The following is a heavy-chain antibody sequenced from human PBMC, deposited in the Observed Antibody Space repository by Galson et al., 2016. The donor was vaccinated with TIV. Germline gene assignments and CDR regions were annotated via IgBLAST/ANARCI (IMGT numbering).Heavy chain of an antibody. Sequence: SLRLSCAASGLSVTINYMTWVRQAPGKGLEWVSLISDGGNTYYPDSVKGRFTIYRDNSKNTLYLQMNSLRVEDTAVYYCARDRMVDATYYYYYYGMDVWGQGTAVTVSS. J-gene: IGHJ6*02. CDR1: GLSVTINY. CDR2: ISDGGNT. D-gene: IGHD2-8*01. CDR3: ARDRMVDATYYYYYYGMDV. V-gene: IGHV3-66*02.